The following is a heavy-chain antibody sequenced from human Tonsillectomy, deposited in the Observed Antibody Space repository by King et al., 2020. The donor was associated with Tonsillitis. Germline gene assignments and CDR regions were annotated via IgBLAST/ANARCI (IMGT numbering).Heavy chain of an antibody. CDR1: GFTFGDYA. Sequence: EVQLVESGGGLVQPGRSLRLACTTSGFTFGDYAMSWIRQAPGKGLEWVGFIRSKPYGGTTEYAASVKGRFTISRDDSKNIAYLQMNSLKTEDTAVYYCTRDRVTMVRGVDYYYMDVWGKGTTVTVSS. CDR3: TRDRVTMVRGVDYYYMDV. V-gene: IGHV3-49*03. D-gene: IGHD3-10*01. J-gene: IGHJ6*03. CDR2: IRSKPYGGTT.